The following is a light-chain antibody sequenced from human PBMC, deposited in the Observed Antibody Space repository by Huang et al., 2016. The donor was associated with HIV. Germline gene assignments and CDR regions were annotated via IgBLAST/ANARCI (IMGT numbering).Light chain of an antibody. CDR2: DAS. J-gene: IGKJ5*01. V-gene: IGKV3-11*01. CDR3: QQRSNWPPIT. CDR1: QSVSSY. Sequence: EIVLTQSPAALSLSPGERATLSCRASQSVSSYLACYQQKPGQAPRLLIYDASNRATRLPARFSGSGSGTDVTLTISSLEPEDFAVYYCQQRSNWPPITFGQGTRLEIK.